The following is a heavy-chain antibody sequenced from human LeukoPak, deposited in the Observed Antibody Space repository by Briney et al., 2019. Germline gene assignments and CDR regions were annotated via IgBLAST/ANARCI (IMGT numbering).Heavy chain of an antibody. V-gene: IGHV3-23*01. CDR2: VTGTGGT. CDR1: GFTLTNHA. CDR3: ATSAAIRPYYYYYGMDV. J-gene: IGHJ6*02. D-gene: IGHD2-2*01. Sequence: GGSLRLSCVVSGFTLTNHAVSWVRQAPGKGLEWVSIVTGTGGTYYADSVKGRFILSRDNSKNTLYLQMNSLRAEDTAVYYCATSAAIRPYYYYYGMDVWGQGTTVTVSS.